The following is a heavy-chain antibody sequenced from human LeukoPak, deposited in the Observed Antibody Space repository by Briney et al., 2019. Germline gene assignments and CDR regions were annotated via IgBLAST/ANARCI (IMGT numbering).Heavy chain of an antibody. Sequence: PGGSLRLSCVVPGFMCNNYWMSWVRQAPGKGLEWVATIRQDGSDKYFLDSVRGRFTISRDNAENSLYLQMNSLRAEDTAVYYCARDKGFGGSSFDYWGQGTLVTVSS. CDR3: ARDKGFGGSSFDY. CDR1: GFMCNNYW. J-gene: IGHJ4*02. V-gene: IGHV3-7*01. D-gene: IGHD3-10*01. CDR2: IRQDGSDK.